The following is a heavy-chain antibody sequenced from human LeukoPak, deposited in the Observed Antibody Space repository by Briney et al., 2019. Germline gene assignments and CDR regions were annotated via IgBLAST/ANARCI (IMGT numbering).Heavy chain of an antibody. V-gene: IGHV3-48*02. CDR2: ISSSSSTI. Sequence: HPGGSLRLSCAASGFTFSSYSMNWVRQAPGKGLEWVSYISSSSSTIYYADSVKGRFTISRENAKNSLYLQMNSLRDEDTAVYYCARARRSSSWYGDWFDPWGQGTLVTVSS. CDR1: GFTFSSYS. J-gene: IGHJ5*02. CDR3: ARARRSSSWYGDWFDP. D-gene: IGHD6-13*01.